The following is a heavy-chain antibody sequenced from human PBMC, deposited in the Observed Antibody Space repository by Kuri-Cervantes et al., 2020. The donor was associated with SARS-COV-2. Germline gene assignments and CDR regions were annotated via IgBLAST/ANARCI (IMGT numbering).Heavy chain of an antibody. J-gene: IGHJ4*02. CDR2: ISSSSSYT. Sequence: GESLKISCAASGFTFRDCYMSWIRQAPGKGLEWVSYISSSSSYTNYADSVKGRFTISRDNAKNSLYLQMNSLRAEDTAVYYCARGQQLIDYWGQGTLVTVSS. V-gene: IGHV3-11*03. CDR1: GFTFRDCY. D-gene: IGHD6-13*01. CDR3: ARGQQLIDY.